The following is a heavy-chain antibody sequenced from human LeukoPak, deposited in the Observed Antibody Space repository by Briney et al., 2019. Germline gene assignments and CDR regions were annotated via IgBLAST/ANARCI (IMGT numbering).Heavy chain of an antibody. CDR3: ARGERWNWFDP. J-gene: IGHJ5*02. V-gene: IGHV4-4*02. Sequence: SETLSLTCAVSGGSITNSYWWTWVRQSPGKGLEWVGEIYYSGSTNYNPSLKSRVTISVDTSKNQFSLKLSSVTAADTAVYYCARGERWNWFDPWGQGTLVTVSS. D-gene: IGHD3-16*01. CDR1: GGSITNSYW. CDR2: IYYSGST.